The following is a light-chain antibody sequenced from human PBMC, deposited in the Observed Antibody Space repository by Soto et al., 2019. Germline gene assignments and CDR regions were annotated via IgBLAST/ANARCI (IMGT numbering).Light chain of an antibody. CDR2: DVS. V-gene: IGLV2-14*01. J-gene: IGLJ1*01. CDR3: SAYTSSSANG. Sequence: QSVLTQPASVSGSPGQSITISCTGTSSDVGGYNYVSWYQQHPGKAPKLMIYDVSNRPSGVSNRFSGSKSGNTASLTISGLQAEDGGDYYCSAYTSSSANGFGAGTKVTVL. CDR1: SSDVGGYNY.